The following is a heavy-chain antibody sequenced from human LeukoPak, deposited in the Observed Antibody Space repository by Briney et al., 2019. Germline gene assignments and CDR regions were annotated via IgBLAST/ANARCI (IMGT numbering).Heavy chain of an antibody. J-gene: IGHJ4*02. CDR3: ARAPIAVAGTRAGGDY. CDR2: INPNSGGT. CDR1: GYTFTGYY. V-gene: IGHV1-2*02. Sequence: ASVKVSCKASGYTFTGYYMHWVRQAPGQGLEWMGWINPNSGGTNYAQKFQGRVTMTRDTSISTAYMELSRLRSDDTAVYYCARAPIAVAGTRAGGDYWGQGTLVTVSS. D-gene: IGHD6-19*01.